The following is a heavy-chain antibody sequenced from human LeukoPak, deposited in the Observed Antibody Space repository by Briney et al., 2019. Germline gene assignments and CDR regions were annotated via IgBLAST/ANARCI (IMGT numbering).Heavy chain of an antibody. CDR2: ISSNGGST. Sequence: SGGSLRLSCAASGFTFSSYAMNWVRQAPGKGLEYVSAISSNGGSTYYANSVKGRFTISRDNSKNTLYLQMGSLRAEDMAVYYCARVTQQLDYDYWGQGTLVTVSS. D-gene: IGHD6-13*01. CDR3: ARVTQQLDYDY. V-gene: IGHV3-64*01. J-gene: IGHJ4*02. CDR1: GFTFSSYA.